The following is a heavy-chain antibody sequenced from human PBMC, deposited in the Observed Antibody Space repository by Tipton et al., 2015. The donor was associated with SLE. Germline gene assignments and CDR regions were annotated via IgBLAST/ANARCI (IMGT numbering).Heavy chain of an antibody. CDR2: IKSKTDGGTT. CDR1: GFTFSNAW. J-gene: IGHJ4*02. D-gene: IGHD3-10*01. CDR3: AKAPYGSGWGAFDY. Sequence: SLRLSCAASGFTFSNAWMSWVRQAPGKGLEWVGRIKSKTDGGTTDYAAPVKGRFTISRDDSKNTLYLQMNSLRAEDTAVYYCAKAPYGSGWGAFDYWGQGTLVTVSS. V-gene: IGHV3-15*01.